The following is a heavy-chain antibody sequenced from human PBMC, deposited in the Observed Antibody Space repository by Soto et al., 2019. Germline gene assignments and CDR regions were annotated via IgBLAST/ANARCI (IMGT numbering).Heavy chain of an antibody. CDR3: ARGQPYYVFGSGQKNTGFAP. CDR1: GGSFSGYY. D-gene: IGHD3-3*01. Sequence: SETLSLTCAVYGGSFSGYYWSWIRQPPGKGLEWIGEINHSGSTNYNPSLKSRVTISVDTSKNQFSLKLSSVTAADTAVYYCARGQPYYVFGSGQKNTGFAPGGQETWVTVS. CDR2: INHSGST. V-gene: IGHV4-34*01. J-gene: IGHJ5*02.